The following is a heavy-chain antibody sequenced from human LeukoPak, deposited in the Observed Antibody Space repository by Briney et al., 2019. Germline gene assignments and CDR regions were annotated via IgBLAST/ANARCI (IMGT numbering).Heavy chain of an antibody. CDR3: AKCNYDFWSGYFPYYYMDV. CDR2: ISGSGGST. Sequence: GGSLRLSCAASGFTFDDYAMHWVRQAPGKGLEWVSAISGSGGSTYYADSVKGRFTISRDNSKNTLYLQMNSLRAEDTAVYYCAKCNYDFWSGYFPYYYMDVWGKGTTVTVSS. D-gene: IGHD3-3*01. V-gene: IGHV3-23*01. CDR1: GFTFDDYA. J-gene: IGHJ6*03.